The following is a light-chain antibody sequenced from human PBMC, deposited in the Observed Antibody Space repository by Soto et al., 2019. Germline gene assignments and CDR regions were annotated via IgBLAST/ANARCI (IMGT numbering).Light chain of an antibody. CDR2: DAS. Sequence: DIQMTQSPSTLSASVGDRVTITCRASQSISSWLAWYQQKPGKAPKLLIYDASSLESGVPSRFSGSGSGTEFTLTISSLKPDDFATYYCQLYNSSSQTLGQGTKADIK. J-gene: IGKJ1*01. CDR1: QSISSW. V-gene: IGKV1-5*01. CDR3: QLYNSSSQT.